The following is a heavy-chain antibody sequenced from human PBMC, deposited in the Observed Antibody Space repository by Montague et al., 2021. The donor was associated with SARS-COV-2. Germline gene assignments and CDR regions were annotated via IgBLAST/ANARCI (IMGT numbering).Heavy chain of an antibody. J-gene: IGHJ6*03. V-gene: IGHV4-34*01. Sequence: SETLSLTCAVHGTSFSGYYWNWIRQPPGKGLEWIGEIHHGGSTNYNPSLKSRVTISADTSKNQFSLKLTSVAAADTAVYYCARLVDGVVPSPILGVGPYYSYYYMDVWGRGTTVTVSS. CDR3: ARLVDGVVPSPILGVGPYYSYYYMDV. CDR2: IHHGGST. D-gene: IGHD3-10*01. CDR1: GTSFSGYY.